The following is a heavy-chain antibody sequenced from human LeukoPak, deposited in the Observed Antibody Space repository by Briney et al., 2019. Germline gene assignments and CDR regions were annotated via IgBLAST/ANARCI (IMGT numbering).Heavy chain of an antibody. Sequence: SETLSLTCTVSGGSISSSSYYWGWIRQPPGKGLEWIGSIYYSGSTYYNPSLKSRVTISVDTSKNQFSLKLSSVTAADTAVYYCARVYSRGENYYYYYMDVWGKGTTVTVSS. D-gene: IGHD6-13*01. CDR3: ARVYSRGENYYYYYMDV. CDR1: GGSISSSSYY. V-gene: IGHV4-39*07. CDR2: IYYSGST. J-gene: IGHJ6*03.